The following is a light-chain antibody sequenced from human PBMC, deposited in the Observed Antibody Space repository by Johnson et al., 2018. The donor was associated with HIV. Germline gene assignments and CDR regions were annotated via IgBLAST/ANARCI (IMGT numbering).Light chain of an antibody. J-gene: IGLJ1*01. V-gene: IGLV1-51*01. Sequence: QSVLTQPPSVSAAPGQKVTISCSGSSSNIGNNYVSWYQQLPGTAPKLLIYDNNKRPSGIPDRFSGSKSGTSATLGITGLQTGDEADYYCGTLDSSLSAGVFGPGTKVTVL. CDR1: SSNIGNNY. CDR2: DNN. CDR3: GTLDSSLSAGV.